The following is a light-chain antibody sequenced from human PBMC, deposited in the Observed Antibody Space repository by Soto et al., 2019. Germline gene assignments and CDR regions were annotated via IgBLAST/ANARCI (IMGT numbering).Light chain of an antibody. CDR2: TND. CDR1: SSNIGSNT. J-gene: IGLJ3*02. CDR3: ATWDDSLSGGV. V-gene: IGLV1-44*01. Sequence: QSVLTQPPSASGTPGQRVTISCSGSSSNIGSNTINWYQQVPGTAPKLLIHTNDQRPSGVPDRFSGSKSGTSASLAISGLQSEDEADYYCATWDDSLSGGVFGGGTKLTVL.